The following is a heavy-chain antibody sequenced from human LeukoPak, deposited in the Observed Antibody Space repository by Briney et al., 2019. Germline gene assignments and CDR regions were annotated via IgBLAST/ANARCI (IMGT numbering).Heavy chain of an antibody. V-gene: IGHV3-23*01. J-gene: IGHJ1*01. CDR1: GFNFRNYV. CDR3: AKAWYDSSGYEEYFQH. D-gene: IGHD3-22*01. CDR2: IGASDVGT. Sequence: GGPLSLFCAASGFNFRNYVMMEVRQAPGKGLDWVSAIGASDVGTYYADFVKGRFTISRDNFKNTLYLQMSSLRAEDTAVYYCAKAWYDSSGYEEYFQHWGQGTLVTVSS.